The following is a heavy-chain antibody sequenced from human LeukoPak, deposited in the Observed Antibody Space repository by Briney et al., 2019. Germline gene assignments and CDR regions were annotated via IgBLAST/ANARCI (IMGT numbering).Heavy chain of an antibody. CDR1: GFTFSSYE. D-gene: IGHD2-15*01. Sequence: QPGGSLRLSCAASGFTFSSYEMNWVRQAPGKGLEWVSYISSSGSTIYYADSVKGRFTISRDNAKNSLYLQMNSQRAEDTAVYYCARESWLLRNWFDPWGQGTLVTVSS. CDR2: ISSSGSTI. CDR3: ARESWLLRNWFDP. V-gene: IGHV3-48*03. J-gene: IGHJ5*02.